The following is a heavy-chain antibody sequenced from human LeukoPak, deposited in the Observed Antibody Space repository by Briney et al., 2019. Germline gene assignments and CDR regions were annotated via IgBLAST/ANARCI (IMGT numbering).Heavy chain of an antibody. CDR3: AKVLARYCSSTSCYPDY. CDR2: ISGSGGST. D-gene: IGHD2-2*01. Sequence: PGGSLRLSCAASGFTFSSYAMSWVRQAPGKGLEWVSAISGSGGSTYYADSVKGRFTISRDNSKNTLYLQMNSLRAEDTAVYYCAKVLARYCSSTSCYPDYWGQGTLVTVSS. CDR1: GFTFSSYA. V-gene: IGHV3-23*01. J-gene: IGHJ4*02.